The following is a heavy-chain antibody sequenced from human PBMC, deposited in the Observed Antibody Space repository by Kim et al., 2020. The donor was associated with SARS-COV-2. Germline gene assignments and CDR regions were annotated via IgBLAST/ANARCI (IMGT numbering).Heavy chain of an antibody. D-gene: IGHD5-12*01. CDR3: ATPGYSGYDSLAFDI. V-gene: IGHV1-24*01. J-gene: IGHJ3*02. Sequence: QKFQGRVTMTEDTSTDTAYMELSSLRSEDTAVYYCATPGYSGYDSLAFDIWGQGTMVTVSS.